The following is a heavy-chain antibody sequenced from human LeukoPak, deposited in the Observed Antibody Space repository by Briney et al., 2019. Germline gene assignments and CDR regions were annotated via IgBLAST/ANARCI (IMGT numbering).Heavy chain of an antibody. J-gene: IGHJ6*03. CDR1: GGSISSYY. CDR3: AREGDGYSFIRYYYYYYMDV. Sequence: SETLSLTCTVSGGSISSYYWSWIRQPPGKGLEWIGYIYYSGSTNYNPSLKSRVTISVDTSKNQFSLKLSSVTAAGTAVYYCAREGDGYSFIRYYYYYYMDVWGKGTTVTVSS. CDR2: IYYSGST. D-gene: IGHD5-24*01. V-gene: IGHV4-59*12.